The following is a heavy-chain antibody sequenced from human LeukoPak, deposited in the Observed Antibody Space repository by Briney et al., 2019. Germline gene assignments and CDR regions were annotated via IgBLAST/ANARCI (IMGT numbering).Heavy chain of an antibody. J-gene: IGHJ4*02. CDR2: ISDDGNNK. CDR1: GFSFRSYG. CDR3: ASGYHFGDY. V-gene: IGHV3-30*03. Sequence: PGRSLRLSCAASGFSFRSYGMQWVRQAPGKGLEWVTLISDDGNNKYYADSVKGRFTISRDNSKNTLNLQMNSLRAEDTAVYYCASGYHFGDYWGQGTLVTVSS. D-gene: IGHD3-22*01.